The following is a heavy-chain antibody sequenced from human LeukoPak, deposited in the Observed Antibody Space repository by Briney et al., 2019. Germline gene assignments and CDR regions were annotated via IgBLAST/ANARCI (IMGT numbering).Heavy chain of an antibody. J-gene: IGHJ4*02. Sequence: SETLSLTCAVSGYSISSGCYWGWIRPPPGKGLEWIGRIYNSGSTYYNPSLNSRVHISVDTSKNQFSLKLSSVTAADTAGYYCARDIVVVPAAQDYWGQGTLVTVSS. V-gene: IGHV4-38-2*02. CDR2: IYNSGST. D-gene: IGHD2-2*01. CDR3: ARDIVVVPAAQDY. CDR1: GYSISSGCY.